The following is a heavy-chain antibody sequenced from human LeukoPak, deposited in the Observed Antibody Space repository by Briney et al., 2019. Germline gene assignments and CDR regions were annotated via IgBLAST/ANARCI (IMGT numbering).Heavy chain of an antibody. CDR1: GGSISSYY. CDR3: ARGEFSSNLGWFNP. CDR2: IYYRGST. J-gene: IGHJ5*02. D-gene: IGHD6-6*01. V-gene: IGHV4-59*01. Sequence: SETLSLTCTVAGGSISSYYWSWVRQPPGKGLGWVGYIYYRGSTNYNPSLKSRVTISVDTSKNQFSLKLSSVTAADTAVYYCARGEFSSNLGWFNPWGQGTLVTVSS.